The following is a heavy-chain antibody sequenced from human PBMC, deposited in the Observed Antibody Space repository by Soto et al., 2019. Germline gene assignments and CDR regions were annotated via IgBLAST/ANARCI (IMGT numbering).Heavy chain of an antibody. CDR1: GFTFSTYA. V-gene: IGHV3-23*01. CDR3: AKDGSPEYYYGSGSYYGPPAPYYFDY. J-gene: IGHJ4*02. D-gene: IGHD3-10*01. Sequence: PGGSLKLSCAAPGFTFSTYAMSWVRQAPGKGRDGFSAIMVSGGSTYYADSVKGRFTISRDNSKNTLYLQMNSLRAEDTAVYYCAKDGSPEYYYGSGSYYGPPAPYYFDYWGQGTLVTASS. CDR2: IMVSGGST.